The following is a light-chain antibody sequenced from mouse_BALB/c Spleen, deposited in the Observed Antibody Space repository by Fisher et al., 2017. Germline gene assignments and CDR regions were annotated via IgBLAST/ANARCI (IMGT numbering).Light chain of an antibody. CDR2: LTS. V-gene: IGKV4-68*01. J-gene: IGKJ4*01. Sequence: IVLTQSTAILSASPGEKVTMTCRASSSVSYMYWYQQKPRSSPKPWIYLTSNLASGVPARFSGSGSGTSYSLTISSMEAEDAATYYCQQWSSNPFTFGSGTKLEIK. CDR1: SSVSY. CDR3: QQWSSNPFT.